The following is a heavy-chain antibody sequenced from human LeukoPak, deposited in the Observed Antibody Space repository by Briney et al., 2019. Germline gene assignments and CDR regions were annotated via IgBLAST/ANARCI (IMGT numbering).Heavy chain of an antibody. J-gene: IGHJ6*03. Sequence: ASVKVSCKASGYSFTGDYVYWVRQAPGQGLEWMGWINPNSGGTNYAQKFQGRVTMTRDTSISTAYMELSSLRSDDTAVYYCARRYSSSWPYYYYYYMDVWGKGTTVTVSS. CDR3: ARRYSSSWPYYYYYYMDV. V-gene: IGHV1-2*02. D-gene: IGHD6-13*01. CDR1: GYSFTGDY. CDR2: INPNSGGT.